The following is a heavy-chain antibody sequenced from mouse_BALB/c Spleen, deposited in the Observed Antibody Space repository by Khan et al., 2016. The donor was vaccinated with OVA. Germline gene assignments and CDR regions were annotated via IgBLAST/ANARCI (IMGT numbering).Heavy chain of an antibody. J-gene: IGHJ3*01. CDR2: ISSGGSYT. CDR3: ARESFATVVATPFAY. CDR1: GFTFSNYA. Sequence: EVELVESGGGLVKPGGSLKLSCAASGFTFSNYAMSWVRQTPEKRLEWVATISSGGSYTYYPDSVQGRFTISRDNAKNTLDLQMSSLRSEDTAIYYCARESFATVVATPFAYWGQGTLVTVSA. D-gene: IGHD1-1*01. V-gene: IGHV5-9-3*01.